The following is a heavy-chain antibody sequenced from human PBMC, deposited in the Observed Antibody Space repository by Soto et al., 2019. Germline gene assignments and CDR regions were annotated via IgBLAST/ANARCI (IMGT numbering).Heavy chain of an antibody. Sequence: GGSLRLSCAASGFTFSSVGMSWVRQAPGKGLDWVSAISGSGGSTYSADSGKCRFTISRDNSKNTLYLQMSSLRAEDTAVYYCARWFSAGKGSAPDFWGQGSLVTVSS. J-gene: IGHJ4*02. CDR2: ISGSGGST. CDR3: ARWFSAGKGSAPDF. V-gene: IGHV3-23*01. CDR1: GFTFSSVG. D-gene: IGHD3-10*01.